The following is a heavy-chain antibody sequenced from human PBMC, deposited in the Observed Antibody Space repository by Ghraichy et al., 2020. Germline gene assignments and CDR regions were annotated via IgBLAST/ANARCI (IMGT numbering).Heavy chain of an antibody. CDR3: AIVGASYSSSWPYYFDY. CDR1: GYTFTGYY. Sequence: ASVKVSCKASGYTFTGYYMHWVRQAPGQGLEWMGWINPNSGGTNYAQKFQGRVTMTRDTSISTAYMELSRLRSDDTAVYYCAIVGASYSSSWPYYFDYWGQGTLVTVSS. J-gene: IGHJ4*02. CDR2: INPNSGGT. V-gene: IGHV1-2*02. D-gene: IGHD6-13*01.